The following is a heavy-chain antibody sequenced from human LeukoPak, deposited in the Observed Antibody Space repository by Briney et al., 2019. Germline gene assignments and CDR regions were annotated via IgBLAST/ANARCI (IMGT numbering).Heavy chain of an antibody. CDR3: ARDLTTVTTDQSFDY. Sequence: GGSLRLSCAASGFTFSSYEMNWVRQAPGKGLEWVSYISSSGSTIYYADSVKGRFTISRDNAKNSLYLQMNSLRAEDTAVYYCARDLTTVTTDQSFDYWGQGTLVTVSS. V-gene: IGHV3-48*03. D-gene: IGHD4-17*01. CDR1: GFTFSSYE. CDR2: ISSSGSTI. J-gene: IGHJ4*02.